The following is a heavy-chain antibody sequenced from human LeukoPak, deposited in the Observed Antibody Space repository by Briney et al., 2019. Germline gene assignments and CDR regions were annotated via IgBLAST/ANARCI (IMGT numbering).Heavy chain of an antibody. CDR3: ARDPGVVVVAATPLNWFDP. D-gene: IGHD2-15*01. CDR2: IWYDGSNK. Sequence: SGGSLRLSCAASGFTFSSYGMHWVRQAPGKGLEWVAVIWYDGSNKYYADSVKGRFTISRDNSKNTLYLQMNSLRAEDTAVYYCARDPGVVVVAATPLNWFDPWGQGTLVTVSS. CDR1: GFTFSSYG. V-gene: IGHV3-33*01. J-gene: IGHJ5*02.